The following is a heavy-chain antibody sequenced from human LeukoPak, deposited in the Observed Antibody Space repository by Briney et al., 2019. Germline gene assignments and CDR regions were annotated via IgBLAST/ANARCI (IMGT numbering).Heavy chain of an antibody. CDR3: AKGLARGFDY. V-gene: IGHV3-23*01. J-gene: IGHJ4*02. Sequence: GGSLRLSCAASGFTFTNYAMSWVRQAPGKGLEWVSTASGSGGSTYYADSVKGRFTISKDNSKNTLYLQMNSLRAEDTAVYYCAKGLARGFDYWGQGTLVTVSS. CDR2: ASGSGGST. CDR1: GFTFTNYA. D-gene: IGHD3-10*01.